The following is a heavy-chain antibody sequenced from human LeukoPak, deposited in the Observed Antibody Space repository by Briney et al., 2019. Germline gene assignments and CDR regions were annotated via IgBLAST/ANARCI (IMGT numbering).Heavy chain of an antibody. CDR2: INHSGST. CDR1: GGSFSGYY. D-gene: IGHD3-22*01. Sequence: SETLSLTCAVYGGSFSGYYWSWIRQPPGKGLEWIGEINHSGSTNYNPSLKSRVTISVDTSKNQFSLKLSSVTAADTAVYYCARGAGKYYYDSSGYYNAIYFDYWGQGTLVTVSS. J-gene: IGHJ4*02. V-gene: IGHV4-34*01. CDR3: ARGAGKYYYDSSGYYNAIYFDY.